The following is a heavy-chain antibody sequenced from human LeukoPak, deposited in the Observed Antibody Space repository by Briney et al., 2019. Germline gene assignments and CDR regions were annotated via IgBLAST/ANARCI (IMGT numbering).Heavy chain of an antibody. D-gene: IGHD3-22*01. V-gene: IGHV3-48*01. Sequence: GGSLILSCAASGFTFSSYWMHWVRQAPGKGLEWVSYISSSSSTIYYADSVKGRFTISRDNAKNSLYLQMNSLRAEDTAVYYCARDRHRYSYDTGGYPPYWGQGTLVTVSS. CDR2: ISSSSSTI. J-gene: IGHJ4*02. CDR1: GFTFSSYW. CDR3: ARDRHRYSYDTGGYPPY.